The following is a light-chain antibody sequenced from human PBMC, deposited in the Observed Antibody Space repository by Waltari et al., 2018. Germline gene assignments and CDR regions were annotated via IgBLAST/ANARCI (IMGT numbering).Light chain of an antibody. CDR3: QHYVSLPAT. Sequence: IVLTQSPGTLSMSPGEGVTLPCRASQSLKRALAWYQQKPGQAPRLLIYTVLNRATDIPDSFSGSGSGTEFSLTISRLEPEDFAVYYCQHYVSLPATFGQGTRVEIK. V-gene: IGKV3-20*01. CDR1: QSLKRA. J-gene: IGKJ1*01. CDR2: TVL.